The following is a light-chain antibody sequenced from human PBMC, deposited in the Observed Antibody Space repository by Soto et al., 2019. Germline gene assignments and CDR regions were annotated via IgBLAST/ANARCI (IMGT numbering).Light chain of an antibody. CDR1: QSLLNTNGYYD. V-gene: IGKV2-28*01. CDR2: LAS. Sequence: DIVMTQSPLSLPVTPGEPASISCRSSQSLLNTNGYYDLDWYLQRPGQSPQLLIYLASTRASGVHDRFSGSGSGTDYTLKISRVEAEDVGVYYFMQALQTPYTFGHGTKLEIK. CDR3: MQALQTPYT. J-gene: IGKJ2*01.